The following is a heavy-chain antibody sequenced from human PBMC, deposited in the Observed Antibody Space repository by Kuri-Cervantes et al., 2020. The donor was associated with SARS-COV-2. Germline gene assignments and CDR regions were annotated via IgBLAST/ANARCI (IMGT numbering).Heavy chain of an antibody. Sequence: ESLKISCAASGFPFRNFGMHWIRQPPGKGLEWIGYIYYSGSTNYNPSLKSRVTISVDTSKNQFSLKLSTVTAADTAVYYCARDGHWSIAYAFDIWGQGTMVTVS. D-gene: IGHD6-6*01. CDR1: GFPFRNFG. J-gene: IGHJ3*02. CDR3: ARDGHWSIAYAFDI. V-gene: IGHV4-59*01. CDR2: IYYSGST.